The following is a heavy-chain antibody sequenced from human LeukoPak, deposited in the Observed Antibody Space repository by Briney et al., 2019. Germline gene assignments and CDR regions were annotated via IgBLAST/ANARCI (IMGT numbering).Heavy chain of an antibody. D-gene: IGHD5-24*01. CDR1: GGSISSSNW. CDR3: ARESSGAMATGSRRRYYFDY. Sequence: EPSETLSLTCAVSGGSISSSNWWSWVRQPPGKGLEWIGEIYHSGSTNYNPSLKSRVTISVDKSKNQFSLKLSSVTAADTAVYYCARESSGAMATGSRRRYYFDYWGQGTLVTVSS. V-gene: IGHV4-4*02. J-gene: IGHJ4*02. CDR2: IYHSGST.